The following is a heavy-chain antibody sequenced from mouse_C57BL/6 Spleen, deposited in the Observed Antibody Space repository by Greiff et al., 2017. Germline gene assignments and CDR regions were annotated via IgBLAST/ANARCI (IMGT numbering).Heavy chain of an antibody. CDR3: ARGGITTVVAPYWYFDG. CDR2: IDPNSGGT. V-gene: IGHV1-72*01. Sequence: VQLQQPGAELVKPGASVKLSCKASGYTFTSYWMHWVKQRPGRGLEWIGRIDPNSGGTKYNEKFKSKATLTVDKPSSTAYMQLSSLTSEDSAVYYCARGGITTVVAPYWYFDGWGTGTTVTVSS. CDR1: GYTFTSYW. D-gene: IGHD1-1*01. J-gene: IGHJ1*03.